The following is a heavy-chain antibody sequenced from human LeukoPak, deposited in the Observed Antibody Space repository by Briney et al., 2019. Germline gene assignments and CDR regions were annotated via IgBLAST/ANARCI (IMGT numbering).Heavy chain of an antibody. J-gene: IGHJ6*03. Sequence: GGSLRLSCAASGFTFSSYSMNWVRQAPGKGLEWVSGINWNGGSTGYADSVKGRFTISRDNAKNSLYLQMNSLRAEDTALYYCAKDGYYYYYYMDVWGKGTTVTVSS. V-gene: IGHV3-20*04. CDR1: GFTFSSYS. CDR2: INWNGGST. D-gene: IGHD2-15*01. CDR3: AKDGYYYYYYMDV.